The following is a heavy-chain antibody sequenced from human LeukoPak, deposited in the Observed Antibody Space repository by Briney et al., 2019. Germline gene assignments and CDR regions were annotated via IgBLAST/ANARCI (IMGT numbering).Heavy chain of an antibody. CDR3: AKRISSGRYYFDY. CDR1: GFTFGSYA. D-gene: IGHD1-26*01. CDR2: ISSSGVGT. V-gene: IGHV3-23*01. Sequence: GGSLRLSCAASGFTFGSYAMNWVRQAPGKGLEWVSTISSSGVGTYYADSVKGRFTISRDNSKNTLYLQMNRLRAEDTAVYYCAKRISSGRYYFDYWGQGTPVTVSS. J-gene: IGHJ4*02.